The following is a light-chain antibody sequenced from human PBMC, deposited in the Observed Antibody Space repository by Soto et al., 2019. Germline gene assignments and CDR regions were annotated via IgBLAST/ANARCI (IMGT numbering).Light chain of an antibody. CDR2: AAS. CDR1: QSISSY. V-gene: IGKV1-39*01. J-gene: IGKJ1*01. Sequence: DIQMTQSPSSLSASVGDRVTITCRASQSISSYLNWYQQKPGKAPKLLIYAASSLQSGVPSRFSGSGSGTDFTLTISRLQPEDFANYYCQLSYTTPRTFGRGTKVEIK. CDR3: QLSYTTPRT.